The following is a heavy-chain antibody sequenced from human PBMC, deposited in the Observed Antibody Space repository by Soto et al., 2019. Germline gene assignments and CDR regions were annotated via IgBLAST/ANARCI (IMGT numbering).Heavy chain of an antibody. J-gene: IGHJ5*02. Sequence: QLQLQESGSGLVKPSQTLSLTCAVSGGSISSGGYSWSWIRQPPGKGLEWIGYIYHSGSTYYNPSLKRRFNVSADRSTTQFSLKLLSVTDADTAVYYCARGGQHLVQSVGWFDPWGQGTLVTVSS. CDR3: ARGGQHLVQSVGWFDP. CDR2: IYHSGST. CDR1: GGSISSGGYS. V-gene: IGHV4-30-2*01. D-gene: IGHD6-13*01.